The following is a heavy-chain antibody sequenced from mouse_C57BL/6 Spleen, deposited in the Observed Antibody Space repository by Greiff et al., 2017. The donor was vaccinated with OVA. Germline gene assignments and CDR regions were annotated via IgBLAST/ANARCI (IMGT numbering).Heavy chain of an antibody. D-gene: IGHD2-4*01. V-gene: IGHV1-82*01. CDR2: IYPGDGDT. CDR3: AREDYDPGFAY. J-gene: IGHJ3*01. CDR1: GYAFSSSW. Sequence: VQLQQSGPELVKPGASVKISCKASGYAFSSSWMNWVKQRPGKGLEWIGRIYPGDGDTNYNGKFKGKATLTADKSSSTAYMQLSSLTSEDSAVYFYAREDYDPGFAYWGQGTLVTVSA.